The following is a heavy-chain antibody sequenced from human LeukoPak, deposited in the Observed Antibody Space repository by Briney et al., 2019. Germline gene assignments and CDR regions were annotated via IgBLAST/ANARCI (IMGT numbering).Heavy chain of an antibody. V-gene: IGHV4-34*01. CDR1: GGSFSGYY. CDR2: INHSGST. CDR3: ARGLGPPSVVVPAAMDY. Sequence: SETLSLTCAVYGGSFSGYYWSWIRQPPGKGLEWIGEINHSGSTNYNPSLKSRVTISVDTSKNQFSLKLSSVTAADTAVYYCARGLGPPSVVVPAAMDYWGQGTLVTVSS. D-gene: IGHD2-2*01. J-gene: IGHJ4*02.